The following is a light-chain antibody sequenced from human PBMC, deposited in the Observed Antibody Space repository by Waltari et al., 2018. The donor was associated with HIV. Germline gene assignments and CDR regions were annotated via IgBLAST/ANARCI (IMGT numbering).Light chain of an antibody. CDR2: RLH. J-gene: IGLJ2*01. Sequence: SSELTQDPAVSVALGQTVRIRCRGDSLKSFYARWYQKKPGQAPVLVISRLHNRASAIPDRFSASTSGNTASLTITGAQAEDEADYYCHSRDTPESRVGIFGGGTRLTV. CDR3: HSRDTPESRVGI. V-gene: IGLV3-19*01. CDR1: SLKSFY.